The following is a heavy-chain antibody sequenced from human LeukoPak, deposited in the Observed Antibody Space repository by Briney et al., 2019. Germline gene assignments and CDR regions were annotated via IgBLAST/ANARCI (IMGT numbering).Heavy chain of an antibody. CDR2: IIPIFGTA. CDR1: GYTFTSYG. J-gene: IGHJ6*02. V-gene: IGHV1-69*13. CDR3: ARGMAVVAATDCGMGV. Sequence: ASVKVSCKASGYTFTSYGISWARQAPGQGLEWMGGIIPIFGTANYAQKFQGRVTITADESTSTAYMELSSLRSEDTAVYYCARGMAVVAATDCGMGVWGQGTTVTVSS. D-gene: IGHD2-15*01.